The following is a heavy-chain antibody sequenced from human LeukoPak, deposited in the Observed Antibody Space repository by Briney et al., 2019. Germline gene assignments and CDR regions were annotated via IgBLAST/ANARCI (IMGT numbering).Heavy chain of an antibody. J-gene: IGHJ4*02. Sequence: SETLSLTCAVSGYSISSGYYWGWIRQPPGKGLEWIGSIYHSGSTYYNPSLKSRVTISVDTSKNQFSLKLSSVTAADTAMYYCARRTVRFLEWSYYFDYWGQGTLVTVSS. D-gene: IGHD3-3*01. CDR2: IYHSGST. CDR1: GYSISSGYY. V-gene: IGHV4-38-2*01. CDR3: ARRTVRFLEWSYYFDY.